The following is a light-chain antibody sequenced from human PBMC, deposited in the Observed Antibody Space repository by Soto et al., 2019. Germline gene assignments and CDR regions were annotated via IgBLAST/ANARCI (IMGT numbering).Light chain of an antibody. CDR1: QSVSSY. CDR2: DAS. CDR3: QQRSNWPLFT. Sequence: EIVLTQSPATLSLSPGERATLSCRASQSVSSYLAWYQQKPGQAPRLLIYDASNSATGIPAKFSGSGSGTDFTLTISCLEPEDFAVYYCQQRSNWPLFTFGPGTKVDIK. V-gene: IGKV3-11*01. J-gene: IGKJ3*01.